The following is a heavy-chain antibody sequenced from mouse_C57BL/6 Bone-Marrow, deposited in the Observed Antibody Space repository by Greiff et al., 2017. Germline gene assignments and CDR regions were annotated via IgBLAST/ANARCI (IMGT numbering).Heavy chain of an antibody. J-gene: IGHJ1*03. CDR2: IRSKSNNYAT. V-gene: IGHV10-1*01. CDR3: VRSFYDFWYFDV. D-gene: IGHD2-4*01. Sequence: EVQLVESGGGLVQPKGSLKLSCAASGFSFNTYAMNWVRQAPGKGLEWVARIRSKSNNYATYYADSVKDRFTISRDDSESMLDLQMNNLKTEDTAMYYCVRSFYDFWYFDVWGTGTTVTVSS. CDR1: GFSFNTYA.